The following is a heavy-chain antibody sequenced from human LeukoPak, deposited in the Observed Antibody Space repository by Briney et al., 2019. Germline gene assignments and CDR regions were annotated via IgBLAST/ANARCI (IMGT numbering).Heavy chain of an antibody. V-gene: IGHV3-23*01. CDR3: AKTMATSYYYYYGMDV. CDR1: GFTVSSNY. D-gene: IGHD5-24*01. J-gene: IGHJ6*02. CDR2: ISGSGGST. Sequence: PGGSLRLSCAASGFTVSSNYMSWVRQAPGKGLEWVSAISGSGGSTYYADSVKGRFTISRDNSKNTLYLQMNSLRAEDTAVYYCAKTMATSYYYYYGMDVWGQGTTVTVSS.